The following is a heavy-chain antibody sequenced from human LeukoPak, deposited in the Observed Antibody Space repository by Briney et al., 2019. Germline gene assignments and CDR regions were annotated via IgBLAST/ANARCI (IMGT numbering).Heavy chain of an antibody. J-gene: IGHJ3*02. CDR3: AREAGPGAFDI. CDR2: ISSSSSYT. Sequence: PGGSLRLSCAASGFTFSSYSMNWVRQAPGKGLEWVSSISSSSSYTYYAVSVKGRFTISRDNAKNSLYLQMNSLRAEDTAVYYCAREAGPGAFDIWGQGTMVTVSS. V-gene: IGHV3-21*01. CDR1: GFTFSSYS.